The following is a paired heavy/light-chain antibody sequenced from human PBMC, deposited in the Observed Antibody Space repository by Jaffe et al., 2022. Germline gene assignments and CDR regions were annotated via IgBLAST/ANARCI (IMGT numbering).Light chain of an antibody. CDR3: QSADSSGTYQV. V-gene: IGLV3-25*03. Sequence: SYELTQPPSVSVSPGQTARITCSGDALPKQYAYWYQQKPGQAPVLVIYKDSERPSGIPERFSGSSSGTTVTLTISGVQAEDEADYYCQSADSSGTYQVFGTGTKVTVL. CDR1: ALPKQY. J-gene: IGLJ1*01. CDR2: KDS.
Heavy chain of an antibody. J-gene: IGHJ5*02. V-gene: IGHV4-38-2*01. Sequence: QVQLQESGPGLVKPSETLSLTCAVSGYSISSGYYWGWIRQPPGKGLEWIGSIYHSGSTYYNPSLKSRVTISVDTSKNQFSLKLSSVTAADTAVYYCARHPETMVRGVIITSWFDPWGQGTLVTVSS. CDR1: GYSISSGYY. CDR2: IYHSGST. D-gene: IGHD3-10*01. CDR3: ARHPETMVRGVIITSWFDP.